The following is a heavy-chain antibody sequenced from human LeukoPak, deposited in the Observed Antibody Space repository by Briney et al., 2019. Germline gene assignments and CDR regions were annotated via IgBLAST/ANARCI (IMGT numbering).Heavy chain of an antibody. V-gene: IGHV3-21*01. J-gene: IGHJ4*02. D-gene: IGHD2-2*01. CDR2: ISSSTSYI. CDR3: ARDSGGPVPAANFDY. Sequence: PGWSLRLSCSASGFTFSSYSINWVRQAPGKGLEWVSSISSSTSYIYYADSVKGRFTISRDNAKNSLYLQMNSLRAEDTAVYYCARDSGGPVPAANFDYWGQGTLVTVSS. CDR1: GFTFSSYS.